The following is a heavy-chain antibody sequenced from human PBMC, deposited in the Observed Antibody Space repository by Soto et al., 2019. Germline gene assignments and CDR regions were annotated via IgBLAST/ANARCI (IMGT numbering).Heavy chain of an antibody. CDR2: IIPIFGTA. CDR1: GGTFSSYA. CDR3: ASFSGSYSNWFDP. Sequence: SVKVSCKSSGGTFSSYAISWVRQAPGQGLEWMGGIIPIFGTANYAQKFQGRVTITADESTSTAYMELSSLRSEDTAVYYCASFSGSYSNWFDPWGQGTLVTVSS. J-gene: IGHJ5*02. V-gene: IGHV1-69*13. D-gene: IGHD1-26*01.